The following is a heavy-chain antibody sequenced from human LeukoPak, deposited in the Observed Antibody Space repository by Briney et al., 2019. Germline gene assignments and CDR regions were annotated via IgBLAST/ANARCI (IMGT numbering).Heavy chain of an antibody. CDR3: AREQGYCGGDCYSS. D-gene: IGHD2-21*02. Sequence: PGGSLRLSCAASGFIFSSYSMNWVRQAPGKGLEWVSSISSSSSYIYYADSVKGRFTISRDNAKNSLYLQMNSLRAEDTAVYYCAREQGYCGGDCYSSWGQGTLVTVSS. V-gene: IGHV3-21*01. J-gene: IGHJ4*02. CDR1: GFIFSSYS. CDR2: ISSSSSYI.